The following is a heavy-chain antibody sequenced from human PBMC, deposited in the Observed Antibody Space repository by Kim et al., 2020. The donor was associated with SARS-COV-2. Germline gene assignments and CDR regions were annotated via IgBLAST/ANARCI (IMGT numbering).Heavy chain of an antibody. V-gene: IGHV3-30*07. Sequence: RFTISRDNSKNTLYLQMNSLRAEDTAVYYCAREEKGHGHYDSIRDDAFDIWGQGTMVTVSS. CDR3: AREEKGHGHYDSIRDDAFDI. J-gene: IGHJ3*02. D-gene: IGHD3-22*01.